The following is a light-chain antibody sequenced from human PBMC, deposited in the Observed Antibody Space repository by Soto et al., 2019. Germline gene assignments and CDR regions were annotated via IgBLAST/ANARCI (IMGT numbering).Light chain of an antibody. Sequence: IQMTQSPSSLSASVGDSVTVTCRASQSINIYFNWYQQKPGKAPTLLIYGASSLQSGVPSRFTGGGSRTDCTLTISSLQPGDFATYYGQQSYRSPYTFVQGIKLE. V-gene: IGKV1-39*01. CDR2: GAS. CDR3: QQSYRSPYT. J-gene: IGKJ2*01. CDR1: QSINIY.